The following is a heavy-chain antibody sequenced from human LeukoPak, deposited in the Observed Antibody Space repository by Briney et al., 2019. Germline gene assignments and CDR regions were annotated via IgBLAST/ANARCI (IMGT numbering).Heavy chain of an antibody. CDR1: GFTFSDYY. V-gene: IGHV3-11*01. CDR3: ARERSWGITGTYAPLEVDC. CDR2: ISSSGSTI. D-gene: IGHD1-20*01. Sequence: GGSLRLSCAASGFTFSDYYMSWIRQAPGKALEWVSYISSSGSTIYYADSVKGRFTISRDNAKNSLYLQMNSLRAEDTAVYYCARERSWGITGTYAPLEVDCWGQGTLVTVSS. J-gene: IGHJ4*02.